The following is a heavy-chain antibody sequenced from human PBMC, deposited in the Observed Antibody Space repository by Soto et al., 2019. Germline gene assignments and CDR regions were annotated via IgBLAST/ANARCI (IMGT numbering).Heavy chain of an antibody. J-gene: IGHJ4*02. CDR2: IIPILGTP. D-gene: IGHD4-4*01. CDR3: AALRRPLSVTQVDF. Sequence: SVKVSCKASGVTFSNYAFSWVRLAPGQGLEWLGGIIPILGTPSYARKFQGRLTITADKSTSTAYMELNSLRSEDTALYYCAALRRPLSVTQVDFWGQGTLVSVSS. V-gene: IGHV1-69*10. CDR1: GVTFSNYA.